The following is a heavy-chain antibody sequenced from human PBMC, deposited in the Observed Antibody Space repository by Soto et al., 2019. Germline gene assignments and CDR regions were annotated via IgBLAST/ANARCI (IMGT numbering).Heavy chain of an antibody. D-gene: IGHD3-10*01. CDR2: IYHSGST. V-gene: IGHV4-30-2*01. CDR3: ARENNVLPGGYFDY. J-gene: IGHJ4*02. CDR1: GGSISSGGYS. Sequence: QLQLPESGSGLVKPSQTLCLTCAVSGGSISSGGYSWSWIRQPPGKGLEWIGYIYHSGSTYYNPSLKSRVTISVDRSKNQFSLKLSSVTAADTAVYYCARENNVLPGGYFDYWGQGTLVTVSS.